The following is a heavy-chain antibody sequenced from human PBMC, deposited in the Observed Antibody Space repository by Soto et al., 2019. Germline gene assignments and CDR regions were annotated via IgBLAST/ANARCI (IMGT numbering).Heavy chain of an antibody. J-gene: IGHJ5*01. CDR1: GFTFSSYA. CDR3: AKLRYFDWSAYNWFEY. CDR2: ISGSGATT. Sequence: EVQLLESGGGLVQPGGSLRLSCAASGFTFSSYAMTWVRQAPGKGLEWVSGISGSGATTSYADSVKGRFTVSRDNSKNTLYLQMNCLRVEYTAVYHCAKLRYFDWSAYNWFEYWGQGTPVTVSS. V-gene: IGHV3-23*01. D-gene: IGHD3-9*01.